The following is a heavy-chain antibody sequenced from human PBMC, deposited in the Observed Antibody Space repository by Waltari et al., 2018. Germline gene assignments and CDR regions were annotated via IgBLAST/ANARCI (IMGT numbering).Heavy chain of an antibody. D-gene: IGHD3-22*01. V-gene: IGHV3-7*01. J-gene: IGHJ4*02. Sequence: EVHLVESGGGLVQPGGSLTLSCAASGFTFSAHWMVWVRQAAGKGLEWVASIKEDGSETYCADSLKGRCTISRDNVNNSLYLQMNGLRAEDTAVYHCTRNALYYETNGPQRGGEYWGQGTLVTVSS. CDR1: GFTFSAHW. CDR3: TRNALYYETNGPQRGGEY. CDR2: IKEDGSET.